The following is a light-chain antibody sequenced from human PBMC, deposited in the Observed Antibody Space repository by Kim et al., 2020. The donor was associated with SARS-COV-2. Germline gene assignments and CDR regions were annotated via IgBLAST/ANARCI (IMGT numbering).Light chain of an antibody. CDR2: QDS. CDR1: KLGDKY. J-gene: IGLJ3*02. V-gene: IGLV3-1*01. Sequence: SYELTQPPSVSVSPGQTASITCSGDKLGDKYACWYQQKPGQSTVLVIYQDSKRPSGIPERFSGSNSGNTATLTISGTQAMAEADYYCQAWDSSTGVVGGG. CDR3: QAWDSSTGV.